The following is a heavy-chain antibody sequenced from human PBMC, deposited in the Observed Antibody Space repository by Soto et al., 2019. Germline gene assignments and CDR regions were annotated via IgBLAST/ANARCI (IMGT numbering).Heavy chain of an antibody. CDR3: AHVAGGYDNFDY. CDR2: IYWDDDK. J-gene: IGHJ4*02. Sequence: QITLKESGPPLVKPTQTLTLTCTFSGFSLSTSGVGVGWIRQPPGRDLEWLALIYWDDDKRYSPSLKSRLTTTKDTANNQVSLTMTNMDPVDTATYYCAHVAGGYDNFDYWGQGTLVTVSS. CDR1: GFSLSTSGVG. V-gene: IGHV2-5*02. D-gene: IGHD5-12*01.